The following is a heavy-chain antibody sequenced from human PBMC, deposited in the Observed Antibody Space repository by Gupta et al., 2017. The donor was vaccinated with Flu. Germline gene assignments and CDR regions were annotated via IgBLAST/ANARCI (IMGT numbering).Heavy chain of an antibody. D-gene: IGHD2-2*01. CDR2: INWNSDTI. CDR3: VRDRLSSSCDVFDY. Sequence: AMSWVRQNPGKGLEWVSGINWNSDTIGYADSAKGRFTISRDNAKDSLYLQRNSLRAEETALYYCVRDRLSSSCDVFDYWGQGTLVTVSS. CDR1: A. V-gene: IGHV3-9*01. J-gene: IGHJ4*02.